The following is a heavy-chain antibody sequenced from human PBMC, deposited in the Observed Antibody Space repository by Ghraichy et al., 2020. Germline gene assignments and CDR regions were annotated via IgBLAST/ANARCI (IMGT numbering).Heavy chain of an antibody. CDR2: IYYSGST. Sequence: SETLSLTCTVSGGSISSYYWSWIRQPPGKGLEWIGYIYYSGSTNYNPSLKSRVTISVDTSKNQFSLKLSSVTAADTAVYYCARTGYSSSWYYYYGMDVWGQGTTVTVSS. D-gene: IGHD6-13*01. CDR1: GGSISSYY. CDR3: ARTGYSSSWYYYYGMDV. V-gene: IGHV4-59*01. J-gene: IGHJ6*02.